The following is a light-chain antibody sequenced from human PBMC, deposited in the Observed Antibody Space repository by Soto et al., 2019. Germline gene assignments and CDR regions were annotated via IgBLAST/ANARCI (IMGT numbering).Light chain of an antibody. CDR3: LQRSNWPPLLP. J-gene: IGKJ4*01. Sequence: VISLSPATLSLSPGQRATLSCRPSQTVRNNYLAWYQQKPGQAPRLLIYDASSRATGIPARFSGSGSGTDFTLTISSLEPEDFAFYYCLQRSNWPPLLPFGGGTKAAIK. CDR1: QTVRNNY. V-gene: IGKV3D-20*02. CDR2: DAS.